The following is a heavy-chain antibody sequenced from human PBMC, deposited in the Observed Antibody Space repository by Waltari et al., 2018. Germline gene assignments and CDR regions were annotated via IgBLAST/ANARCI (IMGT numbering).Heavy chain of an antibody. Sequence: QVQLVQSGAEVKKPGSSVKVSCKASGGTFSSYTISWVRQAPGQGLEWMGRLIPILGIANDAQKFQGRVTITADKSTSTAYMDLSSLRSEDTAVYYCARSLIAAAGTVDYWGQGTLVTVSS. CDR3: ARSLIAAAGTVDY. J-gene: IGHJ4*02. CDR1: GGTFSSYT. D-gene: IGHD6-13*01. CDR2: LIPILGIA. V-gene: IGHV1-69*02.